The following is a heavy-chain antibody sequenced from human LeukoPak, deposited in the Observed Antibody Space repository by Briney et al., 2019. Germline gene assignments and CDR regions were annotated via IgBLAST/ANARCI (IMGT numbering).Heavy chain of an antibody. V-gene: IGHV4-39*01. CDR3: AKNAWGSGSYLYYYYMDV. D-gene: IGHD3-10*01. Sequence: SETLSLTCTVSGGSISSSSYYWGWIRQPPGKGLEWIGSIYYSGSTYYNPSLKSRVTISVGTSKNQFSLKLSSVTAADTAVYYCAKNAWGSGSYLYYYYMDVWGKGTTVTVSS. J-gene: IGHJ6*03. CDR2: IYYSGST. CDR1: GGSISSSSYY.